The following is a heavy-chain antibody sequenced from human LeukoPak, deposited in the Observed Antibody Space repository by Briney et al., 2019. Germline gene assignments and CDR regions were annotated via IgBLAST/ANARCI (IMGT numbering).Heavy chain of an antibody. CDR3: ARGQEYYYDSSAYSKFDY. Sequence: GGSLRLSCAASGFTFNNYGMHCVRQAPGKGLEWVAAIWYDGSNKYYADSVKGRFAISRDNSKNTLYLQMNSLRAEDTALYYCARGQEYYYDSSAYSKFDYWGQGTLVTVSS. CDR1: GFTFNNYG. CDR2: IWYDGSNK. J-gene: IGHJ4*02. V-gene: IGHV3-33*01. D-gene: IGHD3-22*01.